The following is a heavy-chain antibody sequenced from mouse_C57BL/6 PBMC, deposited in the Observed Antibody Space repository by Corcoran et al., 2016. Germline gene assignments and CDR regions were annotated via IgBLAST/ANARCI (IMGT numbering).Heavy chain of an antibody. D-gene: IGHD1-1*01. CDR3: ARAGYYCSSPSHWYFDV. CDR2: INTYSGVP. J-gene: IGHJ1*03. V-gene: IGHV9-3*01. CDR1: GYTFTTYG. Sequence: QIQLVQSGPELKKPGETVKISCTASGYTFTTYGMSWVKQAPGKGLKWRGWINTYSGVPPYADDFKGRFAFSLETSASTAYLQINNLKNEDTATDYCARAGYYCSSPSHWYFDVWGTGTTVTVSS.